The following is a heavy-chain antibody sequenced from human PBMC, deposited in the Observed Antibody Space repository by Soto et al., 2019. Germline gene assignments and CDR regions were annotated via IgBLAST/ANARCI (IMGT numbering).Heavy chain of an antibody. Sequence: QVQLVQSGAEVKKPGSSVKVSCKASGGTFSSYTISWVRQAPGQGLEWVGRIIPILGIANYAQKFQGRVTITADKSTSTAYMELSSLRSEDTAVYYCASPVGATDYWGQGTLVTVSS. V-gene: IGHV1-69*02. D-gene: IGHD1-26*01. CDR2: IIPILGIA. J-gene: IGHJ4*02. CDR3: ASPVGATDY. CDR1: GGTFSSYT.